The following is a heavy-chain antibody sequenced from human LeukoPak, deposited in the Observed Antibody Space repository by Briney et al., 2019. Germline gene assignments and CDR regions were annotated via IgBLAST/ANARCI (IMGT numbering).Heavy chain of an antibody. J-gene: IGHJ5*02. CDR1: GFTFSDYP. Sequence: PGRSLRLSCAASGFTFSDYPMDWVRQSPGKGLEWVATISSDGSNKYYADSVKGRFTISRDNSKNTLYLQMSSLRAEDTAVYYCAGETLGWFDPWGQGTLVTVSS. CDR3: AGETLGWFDP. V-gene: IGHV3-30-3*01. CDR2: ISSDGSNK.